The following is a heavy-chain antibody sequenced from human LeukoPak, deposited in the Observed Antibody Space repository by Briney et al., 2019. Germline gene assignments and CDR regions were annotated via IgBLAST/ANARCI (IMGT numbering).Heavy chain of an antibody. Sequence: GGSRRLSCAASGYTFSKSWMSWVRQAPGKGPEWVANINEDGSEQFYVDSVRGRFTISRDNPKNSLYLQMDSLGVEDTATYYCARDVKGGNFDTWGQGAPVTVSS. D-gene: IGHD3-16*01. CDR3: ARDVKGGNFDT. CDR2: INEDGSEQ. V-gene: IGHV3-7*01. CDR1: GYTFSKSW. J-gene: IGHJ4*02.